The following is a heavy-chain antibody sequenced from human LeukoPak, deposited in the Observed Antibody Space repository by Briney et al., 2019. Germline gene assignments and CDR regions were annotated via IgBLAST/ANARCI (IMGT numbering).Heavy chain of an antibody. Sequence: ASVKVSCKASGGTFSSYAISWLRQAPGQGLEWMGGIIPIFGTANYAQKFQGRVTITTDESTSTAYMELSSLRSEDTAVYYCARDYGDYVGYAFDIWGQGTMVTASS. CDR3: ARDYGDYVGYAFDI. CDR2: IIPIFGTA. J-gene: IGHJ3*02. CDR1: GGTFSSYA. D-gene: IGHD4-17*01. V-gene: IGHV1-69*05.